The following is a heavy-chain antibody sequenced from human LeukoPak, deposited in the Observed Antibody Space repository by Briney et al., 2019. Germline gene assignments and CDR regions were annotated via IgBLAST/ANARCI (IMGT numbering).Heavy chain of an antibody. J-gene: IGHJ4*02. Sequence: ASVKVSCKASGGTFSSYAISWVRQAPGQGLEWMGGIIPIFGTANYAQKLQGRVTITADESTSTAYMELSSLRSEDTAVYYCARGLRGYNDSSGYQRWGQGTLVTVSS. CDR3: ARGLRGYNDSSGYQR. CDR1: GGTFSSYA. D-gene: IGHD3-22*01. CDR2: IIPIFGTA. V-gene: IGHV1-69*01.